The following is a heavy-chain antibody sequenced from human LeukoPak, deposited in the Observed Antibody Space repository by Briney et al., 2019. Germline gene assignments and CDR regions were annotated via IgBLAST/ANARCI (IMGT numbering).Heavy chain of an antibody. V-gene: IGHV1-8*01. CDR2: MNPNSGNT. Sequence: ASVTVSCKASGYTFTSYDINWVRQAPGQGPEWMGWMNPNSGNTGYAQKFQGRVTMTRNTSISTAYMELSSLRSEDTAVYYCARGRRVGPPYSRERAVDYWGQGTLVTVSS. J-gene: IGHJ4*02. CDR3: ARGRRVGPPYSRERAVDY. CDR1: GYTFTSYD. D-gene: IGHD6-13*01.